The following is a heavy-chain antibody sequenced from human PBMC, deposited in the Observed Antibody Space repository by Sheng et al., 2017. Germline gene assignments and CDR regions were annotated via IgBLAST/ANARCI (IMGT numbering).Heavy chain of an antibody. Sequence: QVQLVQSGAEVKKPGSSVKVSCKASGGTFSSYAISWVRQAPGQGLEWMGGIIPILGIANYAQKFQGRVTITADKSTSTAYMELSSLRSEDTAVYYCARELGVEGAAPLSYWGQGTLVTVSS. V-gene: IGHV1-69*04. CDR1: GGTFSSYA. CDR3: ARELGVEGAAPLSY. D-gene: IGHD2-15*01. CDR2: IIPILGIA. J-gene: IGHJ4*02.